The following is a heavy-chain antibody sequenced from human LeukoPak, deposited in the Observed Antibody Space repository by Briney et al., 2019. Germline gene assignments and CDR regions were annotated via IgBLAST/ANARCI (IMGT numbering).Heavy chain of an antibody. D-gene: IGHD1-26*01. CDR2: ISSSSYI. J-gene: IGHJ3*02. CDR1: GFTFSSYS. CDR3: ARSGGSGWDPDAFDI. V-gene: IGHV3-21*01. Sequence: GGSLRLSCAASGFTFSSYSMNWVRQAPGKGLEWVSSISSSSYIYYADSVKGRFTISRDNAKNSLYLQMNSLRAEDTAVYYCARSGGSGWDPDAFDIWGQGTMVTVSS.